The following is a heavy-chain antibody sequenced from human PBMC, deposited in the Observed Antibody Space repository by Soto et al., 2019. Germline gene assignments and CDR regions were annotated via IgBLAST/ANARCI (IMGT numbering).Heavy chain of an antibody. CDR3: ARGDTAMVTFDY. Sequence: ASVKVSCKASGYTFTSYYIHWVRQAPGQGLEWMGVINPSGGTSTSAQKFQGRVTMTADTSTSTASLELSSLRSKDTAVYYCARGDTAMVTFDYWGQGTLVTVSS. D-gene: IGHD5-18*01. J-gene: IGHJ4*02. CDR2: INPSGGTS. V-gene: IGHV1-46*01. CDR1: GYTFTSYY.